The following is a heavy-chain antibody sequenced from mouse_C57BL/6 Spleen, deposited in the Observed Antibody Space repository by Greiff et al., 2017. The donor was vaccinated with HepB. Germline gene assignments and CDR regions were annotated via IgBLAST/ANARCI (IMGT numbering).Heavy chain of an antibody. D-gene: IGHD2-14*01. J-gene: IGHJ2*01. Sequence: VKLQQPGAELVRPGTSVKLSCKASGYTFTSYWMHWVKQRPGQGLEWIGVIDPSDSYTNYNQKFKGKATLTVDTSSSTAYMQLSSLTSEDSAVYYCARSREYERDQGYWGQGTTLTVSS. V-gene: IGHV1-59*01. CDR1: GYTFTSYW. CDR3: ARSREYERDQGY. CDR2: IDPSDSYT.